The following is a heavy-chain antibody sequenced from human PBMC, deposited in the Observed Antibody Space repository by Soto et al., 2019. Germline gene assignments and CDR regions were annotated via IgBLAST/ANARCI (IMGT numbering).Heavy chain of an antibody. CDR1: GGAFTNDI. D-gene: IGHD5-12*01. CDR2: IIPLLDIT. J-gene: IGHJ4*02. V-gene: IGHV1-69*04. CDR3: ARDSPIGSAFSGYDAIDY. Sequence: SVKVSCKASGGAFTNDIITWVRQAPGQGLEWVGRIIPLLDITNYAQKFQGRVTITADKSTSTAFMELNSLTSEDTAVYYCARDSPIGSAFSGYDAIDYWGQGTLVTVSS.